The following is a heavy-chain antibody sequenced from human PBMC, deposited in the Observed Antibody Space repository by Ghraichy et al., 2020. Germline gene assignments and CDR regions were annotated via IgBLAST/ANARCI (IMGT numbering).Heavy chain of an antibody. Sequence: SQTLSLTCTVSGGSISSYYWSWIRQPAGKGLEWIGRIYTSGSTNYNPSLKSRVTMSVDTSKNQFSLKLSSVTAADTAVYYCARDARSVYDSSGYYTAGPGYFQHWGQGTLVTVSS. CDR1: GGSISSYY. CDR3: ARDARSVYDSSGYYTAGPGYFQH. J-gene: IGHJ1*01. V-gene: IGHV4-4*07. CDR2: IYTSGST. D-gene: IGHD3-22*01.